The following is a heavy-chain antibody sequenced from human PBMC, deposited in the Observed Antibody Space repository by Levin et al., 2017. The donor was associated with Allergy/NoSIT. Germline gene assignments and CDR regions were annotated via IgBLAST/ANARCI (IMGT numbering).Heavy chain of an antibody. CDR3: ARGYSSSSEREVWFDP. D-gene: IGHD6-6*01. CDR2: INHSGST. CDR1: GGSFSGYY. J-gene: IGHJ5*02. Sequence: PSETLSLTCAVYGGSFSGYYWSWIRQPPGKGLEWIGEINHSGSTNYNPSLKSRVTISVDTSKNQFSLKLSSVTAADTAVYYCARGYSSSSEREVWFDPWGQGTLVTVSS. V-gene: IGHV4-34*01.